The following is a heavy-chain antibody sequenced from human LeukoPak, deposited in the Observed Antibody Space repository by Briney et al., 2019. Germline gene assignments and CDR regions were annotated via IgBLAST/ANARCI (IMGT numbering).Heavy chain of an antibody. J-gene: IGHJ6*02. V-gene: IGHV4-4*08. Sequence: PSETLSLTCTVFGGSISSSYWSWIRQPPGKGLEWLGSIYHTGTTHYSPSLESRATISFDTSGNRFSLKLTSVAAADTVVYYCARISATVEVWRYPAPNKQPYAMDVWGPGTTVSVSS. D-gene: IGHD2-21*01. CDR3: ARISATVEVWRYPAPNKQPYAMDV. CDR2: IYHTGTT. CDR1: GGSISSSY.